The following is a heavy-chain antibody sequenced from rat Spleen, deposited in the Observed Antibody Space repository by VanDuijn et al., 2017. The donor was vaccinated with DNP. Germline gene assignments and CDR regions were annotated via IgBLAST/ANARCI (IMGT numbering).Heavy chain of an antibody. CDR1: GSPTTSLS. J-gene: IGHJ4*01. D-gene: IGHD1-12*02. Sequence: EVQLQKSGPALVNPPHSLPFPCSVPGSPTTSLSWAWFRKFPGNKMEWIGHIRYSGSTSYNPSLKSRISITRDTSKNQFFLQLNSVTTEDTATYYCASYYYDGYYAMDAWGQGTSVAVSS. CDR3: ASYYYDGYYAMDA. V-gene: IGHV3-1*01. CDR2: IRYSGST.